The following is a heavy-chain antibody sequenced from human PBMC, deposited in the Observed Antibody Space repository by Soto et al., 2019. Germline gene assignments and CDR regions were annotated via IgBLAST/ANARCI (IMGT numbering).Heavy chain of an antibody. D-gene: IGHD6-6*01. CDR1: GGTFSSYT. CDR3: ASTSVFWSSSSHWFDP. V-gene: IGHV1-69*02. CDR2: IIPILGIA. Sequence: GASVKVSCKASGGTFSSYTISWVRQAPGQGLEWMGRIIPILGIANYAQKFQGRVTITADKSTSTAYMELSSLRSEDTAVYYCASTSVFWSSSSHWFDPGGQGTLVTVSS. J-gene: IGHJ5*02.